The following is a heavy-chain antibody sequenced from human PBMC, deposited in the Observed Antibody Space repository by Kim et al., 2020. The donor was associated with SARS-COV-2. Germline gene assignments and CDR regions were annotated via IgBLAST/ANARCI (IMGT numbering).Heavy chain of an antibody. J-gene: IGHJ6*02. D-gene: IGHD2-15*01. Sequence: ASVKVSCKASGYTFTSYAMHWVRQAPGQRLEWMGWINAGNGNTKYSQKFQGRVTITRDTSASTAYMELGSLRSEGTAVYYCASSWGYCSGGSCYSLDGMDVGGQGLTVTVSS. CDR2: INAGNGNT. CDR1: GYTFTSYA. CDR3: ASSWGYCSGGSCYSLDGMDV. V-gene: IGHV1-3*01.